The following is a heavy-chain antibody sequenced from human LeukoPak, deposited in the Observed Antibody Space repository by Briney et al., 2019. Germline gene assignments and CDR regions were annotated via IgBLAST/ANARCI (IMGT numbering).Heavy chain of an antibody. J-gene: IGHJ4*02. CDR2: INPNSDGT. CDR3: ARGTYYYDSSGYYGY. CDR1: GYTFTGYY. Sequence: GASVKVSCKASGYTFTGYYMHWARQAPGQGLEWMGWINPNSDGTNYAQKFQGRVTMTRDTSISTAYMELSRLRSDDTAVYYCARGTYYYDSSGYYGYWGQGTLVTVSS. V-gene: IGHV1-2*02. D-gene: IGHD3-22*01.